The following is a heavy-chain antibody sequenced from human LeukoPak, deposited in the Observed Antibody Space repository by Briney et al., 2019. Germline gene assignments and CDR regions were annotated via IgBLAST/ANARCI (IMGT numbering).Heavy chain of an antibody. CDR3: ARGRDWPTLRYFDY. J-gene: IGHJ4*02. V-gene: IGHV3-53*01. CDR1: GFTVSSNY. Sequence: GGSLRLSCAASGFTVSSNYMNWVRQAPGKGLEWVSIIYNSGSTYYADSVKGRFTISRDNSKNTLYLRMDSLRAEDTAVYYCARGRDWPTLRYFDYWGQGTLVAVSS. D-gene: IGHD3/OR15-3a*01. CDR2: IYNSGST.